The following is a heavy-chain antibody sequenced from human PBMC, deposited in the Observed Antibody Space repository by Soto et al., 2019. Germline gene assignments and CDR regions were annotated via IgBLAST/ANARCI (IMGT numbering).Heavy chain of an antibody. Sequence: EVQLLESGGGLVQPGGSLRLSCAASGFTFSSYAMSWVRQAPGKGLEWVSAISGSGGSTYYADSVKGRFTISRDNSKNTMYRQRNSLRAEYTTVYYCARYAIQSWGQGTLVTVSS. CDR1: GFTFSSYA. CDR3: ARYAIQS. D-gene: IGHD4-4*01. J-gene: IGHJ5*02. CDR2: ISGSGGST. V-gene: IGHV3-23*01.